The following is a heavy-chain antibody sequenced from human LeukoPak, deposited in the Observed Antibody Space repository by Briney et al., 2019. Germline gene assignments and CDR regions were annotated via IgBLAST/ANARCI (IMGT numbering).Heavy chain of an antibody. V-gene: IGHV3-7*03. D-gene: IGHD3-22*01. J-gene: IGHJ4*02. CDR1: GFTFSSYW. CDR3: ARVGSKIVVVTLDY. Sequence: GGSLRLSCAASGFTFSSYWMSWVRQAPGKGLEWVANIKQDGSEKYYVDSVKGRFTISRDNAKNSLYLQMNSLRAEGTAVYYCARVGSKIVVVTLDYWGQGTLVTVSS. CDR2: IKQDGSEK.